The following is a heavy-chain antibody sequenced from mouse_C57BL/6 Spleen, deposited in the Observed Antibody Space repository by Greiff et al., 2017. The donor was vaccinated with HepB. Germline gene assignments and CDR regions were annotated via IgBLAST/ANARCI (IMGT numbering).Heavy chain of an antibody. CDR1: GYTFTSYW. D-gene: IGHD2-5*01. J-gene: IGHJ3*01. CDR2: IDPSDSYT. Sequence: QVQLQQSGAELVMPGASVKLSCKASGYTFTSYWMHWVKQRPGQGLEWIGEIDPSDSYTNYNQKFKGKSTLTVDKSSSTAYMQLSSLTSEDSAVYYCARGYSNCGAWFAYWGQGTLVTVSA. CDR3: ARGYSNCGAWFAY. V-gene: IGHV1-69*01.